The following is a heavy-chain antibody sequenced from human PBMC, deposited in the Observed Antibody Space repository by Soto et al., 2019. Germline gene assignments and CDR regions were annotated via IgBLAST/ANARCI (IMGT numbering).Heavy chain of an antibody. Sequence: GGPLRLSCAASGITFSKAWMNWVRKAPGKGLEYIGRIRSKTDGGTTEYAAPVVGRFTVSRDDSKNTLYLQMSGLKTEDTAVYYCTTTRPGTNVFDNWGQGTLVTVSS. CDR3: TTTRPGTNVFDN. J-gene: IGHJ3*02. V-gene: IGHV3-15*01. CDR1: GITFSKAW. D-gene: IGHD6-13*01. CDR2: IRSKTDGGTT.